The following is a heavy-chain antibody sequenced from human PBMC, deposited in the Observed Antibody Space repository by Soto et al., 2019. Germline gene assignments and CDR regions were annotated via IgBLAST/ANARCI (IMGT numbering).Heavy chain of an antibody. V-gene: IGHV1-69*08. CDR2: IIPILGIA. CDR3: ARESDILNWFDP. J-gene: IGHJ5*02. CDR1: GGTFSSYT. Sequence: VQLVQSGAEVKKPGSSVKVSCKASGGTFSSYTISWVRQAPGQGLEWMGRIIPILGIANYAQKFQGRVTITADKSTSTAYMELSSLRSEDTAVYYCARESDILNWFDPWGQGTLVTVSS. D-gene: IGHD3-9*01.